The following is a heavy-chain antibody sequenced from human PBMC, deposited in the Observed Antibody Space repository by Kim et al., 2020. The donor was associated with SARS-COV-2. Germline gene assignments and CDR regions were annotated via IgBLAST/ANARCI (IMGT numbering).Heavy chain of an antibody. V-gene: IGHV7-4-1*02. J-gene: IGHJ6*02. CDR2: INTNTGNP. D-gene: IGHD6-13*01. CDR3: ARDLKQQLFYYGMDV. CDR1: GYTFTSYA. Sequence: ASVKVSCKASGYTFTSYAMNWVRQAPGQGLEWMGWINTNTGNPTYAQGFTGRFVFSLDTSVSTAYLQISSLKAEDTAVYYCARDLKQQLFYYGMDVWGQGTTVTVSS.